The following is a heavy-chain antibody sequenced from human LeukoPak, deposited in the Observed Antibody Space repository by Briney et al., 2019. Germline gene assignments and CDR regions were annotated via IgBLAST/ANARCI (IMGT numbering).Heavy chain of an antibody. CDR1: GCTLTELS. V-gene: IGHV1-24*01. CDR2: FDPEDGET. D-gene: IGHD6-19*01. J-gene: IGHJ4*02. Sequence: ASVKVSCKVSGCTLTELSMHWVRQAPGKGLEWMGGFDPEDGETIYAQKFQGRVTMTEDTSTDTAYMELSSLRSEDTAVYYCATDRLAVAGRPSYFDYWGQGTLVTVSS. CDR3: ATDRLAVAGRPSYFDY.